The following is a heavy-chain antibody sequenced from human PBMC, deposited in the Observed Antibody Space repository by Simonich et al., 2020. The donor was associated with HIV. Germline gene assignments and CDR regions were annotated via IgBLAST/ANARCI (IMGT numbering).Heavy chain of an antibody. J-gene: IGHJ6*03. D-gene: IGHD1-26*01. Sequence: QVHLQQWGAGLLKPSETLSLTCAVYGGSFSGYYGSWIRKPPGKGLEWIGEINHSGSTNHTPSLKCRVTIPEDTSKKQFALKVSSVTAADTAVYYCARGGGTYYGGFYYMDVWGKGTTVTVSS. V-gene: IGHV4-34*01. CDR3: ARGGGTYYGGFYYMDV. CDR2: INHSGST. CDR1: GGSFSGYY.